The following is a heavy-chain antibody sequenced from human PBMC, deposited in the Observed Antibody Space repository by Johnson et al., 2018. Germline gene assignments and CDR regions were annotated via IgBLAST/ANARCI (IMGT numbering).Heavy chain of an antibody. CDR2: ISSGGGTI. CDR1: GFTFNDFY. J-gene: IGHJ3*02. V-gene: IGHV3-11*04. CDR3: ARAYYYDSSYAFDI. Sequence: VQLLETGGGLVKPGGSLRLSCAASGFTFNDFYMSWIRQAPGKGLEWISYISSGGGTIYYADSVRGRFTISRDNAKNSMYLQMNSLRAEDTAVYYCARAYYYDSSYAFDIWGQGTMVTVSS. D-gene: IGHD3-22*01.